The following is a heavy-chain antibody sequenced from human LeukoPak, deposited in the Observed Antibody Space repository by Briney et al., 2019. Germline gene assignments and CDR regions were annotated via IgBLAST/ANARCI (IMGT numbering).Heavy chain of an antibody. CDR2: IRSKAYGGTT. CDR1: GFTFGDYG. J-gene: IGHJ4*02. V-gene: IGHV3-49*03. Sequence: GGSLRLSCTASGFTFGDYGMSWFRQAPGKGLEWVGFIRSKAYGGTTENAASVKGRFTISRDDSKSIAYLQMNSLKTEDTAVYYCARRRRDGYSYYFDYWGQGTLVSVSS. D-gene: IGHD5-24*01. CDR3: ARRRRDGYSYYFDY.